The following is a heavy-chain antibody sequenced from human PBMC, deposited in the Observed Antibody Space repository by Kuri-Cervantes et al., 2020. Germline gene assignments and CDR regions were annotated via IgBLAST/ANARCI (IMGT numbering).Heavy chain of an antibody. CDR2: IYYSGNT. V-gene: IGHV4-34*01. Sequence: SQTLSLTCAVYGGSFSGYYWSWIRQPPGKGLEWIGYIYYSGNTYYNPSLKSRVTTSIDTSKNQFSLKLSSMTAADTAVYYCARFVTDWFDSWSQGTLVTVSS. CDR1: GGSFSGYY. CDR3: ARFVTDWFDS. D-gene: IGHD2-21*02. J-gene: IGHJ5*01.